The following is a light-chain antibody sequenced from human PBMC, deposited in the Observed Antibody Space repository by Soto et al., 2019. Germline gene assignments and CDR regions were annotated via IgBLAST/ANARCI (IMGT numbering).Light chain of an antibody. Sequence: QMTQSPSSLSASVGARITITCRASQSIRTSLNWYQQKPGKAPRLLIYGASTLQSGVPSRFSGSGSATDFTLTVSSLQPEDSAIDYCQQSYTTPRTFGQGTKVEV. J-gene: IGKJ1*01. CDR2: GAS. V-gene: IGKV1-39*01. CDR3: QQSYTTPRT. CDR1: QSIRTS.